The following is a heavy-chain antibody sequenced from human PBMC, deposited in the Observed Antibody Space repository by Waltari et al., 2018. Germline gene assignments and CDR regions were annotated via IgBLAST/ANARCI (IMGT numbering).Heavy chain of an antibody. D-gene: IGHD1-26*01. Sequence: QVQLVQSGAEVKKPGASVKVSCKVSGYTLTELSMHWVRQAPGKGLEWMGGLEPEEGETIYAQKFQGRVTMTEDTSTDTAYMELSSLRSEDTAVYYCATVAFGIVGAPYYFDYWGQGTLVTVSS. CDR3: ATVAFGIVGAPYYFDY. V-gene: IGHV1-24*01. CDR2: LEPEEGET. CDR1: GYTLTELS. J-gene: IGHJ4*02.